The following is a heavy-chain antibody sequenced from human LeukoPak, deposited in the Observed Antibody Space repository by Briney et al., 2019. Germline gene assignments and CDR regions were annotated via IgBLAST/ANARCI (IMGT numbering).Heavy chain of an antibody. J-gene: IGHJ6*03. V-gene: IGHV3-30*04. Sequence: GGSLRLSCAASGFTFSSYAMHWVRQAPGKGLEWVAVISYDGSNKYYADSVKGRFTISRDNSKNTLYLQMNSLRAEDTAVYYCAKGGRVCSSTSCYTSYMDVWGKGTTVTVSS. CDR3: AKGGRVCSSTSCYTSYMDV. CDR1: GFTFSSYA. CDR2: ISYDGSNK. D-gene: IGHD2-2*02.